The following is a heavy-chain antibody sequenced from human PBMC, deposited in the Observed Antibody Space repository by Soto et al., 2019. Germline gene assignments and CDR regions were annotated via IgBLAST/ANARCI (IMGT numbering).Heavy chain of an antibody. CDR1: GGTFSSYA. Sequence: SVKVSCKASGGTFSSYASSWVRQAPGQGLEWMGGIIPIFGTANYAQKVQGRVTITADESTSTAYMELSSLRSEDTAVYYCARDNGGFDDAFDIWGQGTMVTVS. D-gene: IGHD5-12*01. CDR2: IIPIFGTA. CDR3: ARDNGGFDDAFDI. J-gene: IGHJ3*02. V-gene: IGHV1-69*13.